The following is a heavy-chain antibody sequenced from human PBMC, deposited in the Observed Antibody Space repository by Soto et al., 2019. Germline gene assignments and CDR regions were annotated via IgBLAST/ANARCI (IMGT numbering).Heavy chain of an antibody. CDR2: ISSSGSTI. Sequence: GGSLRLSCAASGFTFSDYYMSWIRQAPGKGLEWVSYISSSGSTIYYADSVKGRFTISRDNAKNSLYLQMNSLRAEDTAVYYCARALSSLQPATFDYWGHGTLVTVSS. J-gene: IGHJ4*01. CDR1: GFTFSDYY. CDR3: ARALSSLQPATFDY. D-gene: IGHD2-2*01. V-gene: IGHV3-11*01.